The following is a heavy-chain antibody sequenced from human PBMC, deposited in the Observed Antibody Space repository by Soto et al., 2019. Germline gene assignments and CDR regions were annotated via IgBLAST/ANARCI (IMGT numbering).Heavy chain of an antibody. Sequence: SGPTLVNPTQTLTLTCTFSGFSLSPSGLGVGWIRQPPGKALEWLGIIYWDDDKRYSPSLKSRLTITRDTSKNQLVLTMTNMDPVDTATYYCAHLPWKQLWPRAPVVFWGQGTPVTVSS. V-gene: IGHV2-5*02. J-gene: IGHJ4*02. D-gene: IGHD5-18*01. CDR2: IYWDDDK. CDR3: AHLPWKQLWPRAPVVF. CDR1: GFSLSPSGLG.